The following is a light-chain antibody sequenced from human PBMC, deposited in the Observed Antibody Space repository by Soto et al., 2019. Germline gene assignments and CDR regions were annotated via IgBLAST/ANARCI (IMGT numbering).Light chain of an antibody. CDR3: LQHNVFPRT. CDR2: GSS. V-gene: IGKV1-17*01. J-gene: IGKJ1*01. CDR1: QAIRND. Sequence: DIQMTQSPSSLSASVGDRVTITCRASQAIRNDLAWYQQKPGRAPKRLIYGSSSLQSGVPSRFSGRGSGTEFTPAISSLQPEDFATYYYLQHNVFPRTFGQGTKVEIK.